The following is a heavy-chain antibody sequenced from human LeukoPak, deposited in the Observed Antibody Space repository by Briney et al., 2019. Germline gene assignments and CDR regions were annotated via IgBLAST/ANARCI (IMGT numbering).Heavy chain of an antibody. D-gene: IGHD6-19*01. CDR3: TRWAGLGPWDY. CDR1: GGSVSSYQ. J-gene: IGHJ4*02. Sequence: SETLSLTCSVSGGSVSSYQWGWIRQPPGKGLEWIAYISYSGNTNYNPSLRSRVTISIDTSKNQFSLRLSSVTAADTAVYYCTRWAGLGPWDYWGQGTLVTVSS. V-gene: IGHV4-59*02. CDR2: ISYSGNT.